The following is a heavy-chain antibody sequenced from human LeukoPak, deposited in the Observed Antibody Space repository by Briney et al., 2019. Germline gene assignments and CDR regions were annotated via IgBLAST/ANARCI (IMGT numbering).Heavy chain of an antibody. CDR3: ARRYCSGGSCSSFDY. CDR2: IYYSGST. Sequence: SETLSLTCTVSGDSISSYYWSWIRQPPGKGLEWIGYIYYSGSTDYNPSLKSRVTISVDTSKNQFSLKLSSVTAADTAVYYCARRYCSGGSCSSFDYWGQGTLVTVSS. J-gene: IGHJ4*02. V-gene: IGHV4-59*01. D-gene: IGHD2-15*01. CDR1: GDSISSYY.